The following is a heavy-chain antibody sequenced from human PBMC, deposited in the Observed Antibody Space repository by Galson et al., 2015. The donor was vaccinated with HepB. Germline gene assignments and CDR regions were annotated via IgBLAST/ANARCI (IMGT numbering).Heavy chain of an antibody. CDR3: AKDRGIAVAGVIDY. D-gene: IGHD6-19*01. CDR1: GFTFDDYA. Sequence: SLRLSCAASGFTFDDYAMHWVRQAPGKGLEWVSGISWNSGSIGYADSVKGRFTISRDNAKNSLYLQMNSLRAEDTALYYCAKDRGIAVAGVIDYWGQGTLVTVSS. V-gene: IGHV3-9*01. J-gene: IGHJ4*02. CDR2: ISWNSGSI.